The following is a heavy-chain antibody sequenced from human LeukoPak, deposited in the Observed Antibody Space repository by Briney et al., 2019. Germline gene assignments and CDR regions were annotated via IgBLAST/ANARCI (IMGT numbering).Heavy chain of an antibody. CDR2: ISGSGGST. V-gene: IGHV3-23*01. D-gene: IGHD2-15*01. J-gene: IGHJ4*02. CDR1: GFTFSSYA. CDR3: ANGWSPDY. Sequence: GGSLRLSCAASGFTFSSYAMSWVRQAPGKGLEWVSGISGSGGSTYYADSVKGRFTIFRDNSKDTLYLQMNSLRAEDTAVYHCANGWSPDYWGRGTLVTVSS.